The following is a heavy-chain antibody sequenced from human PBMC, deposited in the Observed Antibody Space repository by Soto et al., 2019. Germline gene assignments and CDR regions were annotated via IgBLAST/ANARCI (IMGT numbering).Heavy chain of an antibody. CDR2: INHSGST. J-gene: IGHJ6*02. V-gene: IGHV4-34*01. CDR3: ARGFSPAYDFWSGTSWGDSPRPRVAYGMDV. Sequence: SETLSLTCAVYGGSFSGYYWSWIRQPPGKGLEWIGEINHSGSTNYNPSLKSRVTISVDTSKNQFSLKLSSVTAADTAVYYCARGFSPAYDFWSGTSWGDSPRPRVAYGMDVWGQGTTVIVSS. CDR1: GGSFSGYY. D-gene: IGHD3-3*01.